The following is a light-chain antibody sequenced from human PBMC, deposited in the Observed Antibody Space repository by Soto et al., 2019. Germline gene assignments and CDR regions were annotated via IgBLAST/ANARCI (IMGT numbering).Light chain of an antibody. CDR1: SSDVGGYIY. CDR3: SSYSRSSFYV. V-gene: IGLV2-14*01. CDR2: EVS. Sequence: QSALTQPASVSGSPGQSITISCTGTSSDVGGYIYVSWYQQHPGKAPKLMIYEVSNRPSGVSNRFSGSKSGNTASLTISGLQAEDEADSYCSSYSRSSFYVFGTGTKVTVL. J-gene: IGLJ1*01.